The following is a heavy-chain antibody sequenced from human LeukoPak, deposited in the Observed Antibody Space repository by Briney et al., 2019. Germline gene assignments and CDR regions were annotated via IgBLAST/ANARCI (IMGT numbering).Heavy chain of an antibody. V-gene: IGHV1-2*02. CDR2: INPNSGGT. D-gene: IGHD1-26*01. CDR1: GYTFTGYY. CDR3: AREKFWSGSYSFPFDY. J-gene: IGHJ4*02. Sequence: ASVKVSCTASGYTFTGYYMHWVRQAPGQGLEWMGWINPNSGGTNYAQKFQGRVTMTRDTSISTAYMELSRLRSDDTAVYYCAREKFWSGSYSFPFDYWGQGTLVTVSS.